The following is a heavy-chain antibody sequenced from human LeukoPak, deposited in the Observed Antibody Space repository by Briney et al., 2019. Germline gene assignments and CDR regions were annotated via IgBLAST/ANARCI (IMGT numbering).Heavy chain of an antibody. D-gene: IGHD1-14*01. V-gene: IGHV3-33*01. CDR3: ARDLTLDVFDI. Sequence: GRSLRLSCAASGFTFSSYGMHWVRQAPGKGREWVAVIWYDGSKTYYADSVKGRFTISRDNSKNTLYLQMNSLRAEDTAVYYCARDLTLDVFDIWGQGTMVTVSS. CDR2: IWYDGSKT. J-gene: IGHJ3*02. CDR1: GFTFSSYG.